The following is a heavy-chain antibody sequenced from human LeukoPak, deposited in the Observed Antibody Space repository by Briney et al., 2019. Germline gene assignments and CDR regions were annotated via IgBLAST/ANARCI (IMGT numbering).Heavy chain of an antibody. CDR1: GFTFSTYC. CDR2: INRGGSRT. D-gene: IGHD5-18*01. J-gene: IGHJ4*02. V-gene: IGHV3-74*01. CDR3: ARGGSDTAMAHDY. Sequence: GGSLRLSCAASGFTFSTYCMHWVRQAPGKGPMWVSRINRGGSRTDYADSVKGRFTISRDDAKNTLYLQLNSLRAEDTAVYFCARGGSDTAMAHDYWGQGTLVTVSS.